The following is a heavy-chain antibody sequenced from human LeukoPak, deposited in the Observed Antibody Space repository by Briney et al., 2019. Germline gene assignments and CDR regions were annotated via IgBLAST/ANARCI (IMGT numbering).Heavy chain of an antibody. V-gene: IGHV4-59*01. CDR1: GGSISSYY. CDR2: ICYSGST. D-gene: IGHD4-17*01. J-gene: IGHJ4*02. Sequence: PSETLSLTCTVSGGSISSYYWSWIRQPPGKGLEWIGYICYSGSTNYNPSLKSRVTISVDTSKNQFSLKLSSVTAADTAVYYCARVNGDYVDYWGQGTLVTVSS. CDR3: ARVNGDYVDY.